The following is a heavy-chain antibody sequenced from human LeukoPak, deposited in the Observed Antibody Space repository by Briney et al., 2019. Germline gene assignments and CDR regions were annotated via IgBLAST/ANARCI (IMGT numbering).Heavy chain of an antibody. CDR3: ARGNRYSGSLWGPRDYFDY. J-gene: IGHJ4*02. CDR1: GGSISSYY. Sequence: SETLSLTCTVSGGSISSYYWSWIRQPPGKGLEWIGYIYYSGSTNYNPSLKSRVTISVDTSKNQFSLKLSSVTAADTAVYYCARGNRYSGSLWGPRDYFDYWGQGTLVTVSS. CDR2: IYYSGST. D-gene: IGHD1-26*01. V-gene: IGHV4-59*01.